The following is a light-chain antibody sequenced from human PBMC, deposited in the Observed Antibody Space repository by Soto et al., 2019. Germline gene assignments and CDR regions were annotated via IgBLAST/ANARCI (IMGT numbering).Light chain of an antibody. J-gene: IGKJ4*01. V-gene: IGKV1-5*01. CDR2: AVS. CDR3: QQLSNYPLT. CDR1: QSITTW. Sequence: DIQMTQSPSTVSAYVGDSVTITCRASQSITTWLAWYQQRPGKAPKLLIYAVSTSQSGVPSRFSGSGSGTDFTLTVSSLQPEDFATYYCQQLSNYPLTFGGGNKVDIK.